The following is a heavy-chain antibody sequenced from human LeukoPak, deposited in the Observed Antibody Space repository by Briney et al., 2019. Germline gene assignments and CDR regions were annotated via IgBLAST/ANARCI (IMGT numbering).Heavy chain of an antibody. D-gene: IGHD6-19*01. CDR1: GFTFSSYD. Sequence: GSLRLSCAASGFTFSSYDMSWIRQSPKTGLEWIGSMHYSGSTYYNPSLNSRVTISVDTSKNRFSLKLTSVTAADTAVYYCCGSGWFAGPFGYWGQGALVTVSS. CDR2: MHYSGST. V-gene: IGHV4-38-2*01. J-gene: IGHJ4*02. CDR3: CGSGWFAGPFGY.